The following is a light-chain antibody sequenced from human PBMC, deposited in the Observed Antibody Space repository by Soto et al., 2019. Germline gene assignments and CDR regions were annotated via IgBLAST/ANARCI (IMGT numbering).Light chain of an antibody. J-gene: IGKJ4*01. CDR1: QSVTNS. CDR2: DAS. V-gene: IGKV3-11*01. CDR3: QQHISWPLT. Sequence: ETVLTQSPGTLSLSPGERATLSCRASQSVTNSLAWYQQKPGQAPRLLVYDASNRATGTPTRFSGSESGTDLTITISNLEPEDFDVYYCQQHISWPLTFGGGTKVDIK.